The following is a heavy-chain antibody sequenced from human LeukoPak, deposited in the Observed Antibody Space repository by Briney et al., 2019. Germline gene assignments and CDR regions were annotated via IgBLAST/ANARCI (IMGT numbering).Heavy chain of an antibody. J-gene: IGHJ4*02. CDR3: AKDRGYLSSSPGYCIDY. D-gene: IGHD6-6*01. V-gene: IGHV3-23*01. Sequence: GGSLRLSCAASGFTFSSYAMSWVRQAPGKGLEWVSAISGSGGSTYYADSVKGRFTISRDNSKNTLYLQMNSLRAEDTAVYYCAKDRGYLSSSPGYCIDYWGQGALVTVSS. CDR2: ISGSGGST. CDR1: GFTFSSYA.